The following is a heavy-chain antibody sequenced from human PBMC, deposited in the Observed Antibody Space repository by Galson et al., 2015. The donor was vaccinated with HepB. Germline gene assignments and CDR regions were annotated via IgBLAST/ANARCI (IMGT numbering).Heavy chain of an antibody. Sequence: SLRLSCAASGFTFSSYAMSWVRQAPGKGLEWVSAISGSGGSTYYADSVKGRFTISRDNSKNTLYLQMNSLRAEDTAVYYCAKDSLSRITIFAPSNWFDPWGQGTLVTVSS. CDR2: ISGSGGST. D-gene: IGHD3-3*01. CDR3: AKDSLSRITIFAPSNWFDP. V-gene: IGHV3-23*01. J-gene: IGHJ5*02. CDR1: GFTFSSYA.